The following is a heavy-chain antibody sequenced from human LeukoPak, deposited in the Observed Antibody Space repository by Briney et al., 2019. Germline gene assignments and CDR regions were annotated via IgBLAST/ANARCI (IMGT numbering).Heavy chain of an antibody. CDR1: GGTFSGYA. V-gene: IGHV1-69*05. Sequence: SSVKVSCKASGGTFSGYAISWVRQAPGQGLEWMGGIIPIFGTANYAQKFQGRVTITTDESTSTAYMELSSLRSEDTAVYYCASSCSGCHEGRFDYWGQGTLVTVSS. D-gene: IGHD6-19*01. J-gene: IGHJ4*02. CDR2: IIPIFGTA. CDR3: ASSCSGCHEGRFDY.